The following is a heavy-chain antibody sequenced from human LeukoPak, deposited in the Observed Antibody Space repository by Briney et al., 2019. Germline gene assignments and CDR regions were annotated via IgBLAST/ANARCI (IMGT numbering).Heavy chain of an antibody. D-gene: IGHD3-10*01. CDR2: IYTGDSDT. V-gene: IGHV5-51*01. CDR1: GYSFTTYW. CDR3: ARLLNYHGSGNFDY. Sequence: PGESLKISCQASGYSFTTYWIGWVRQMPGKGREWMGIIYTGDSDTKYSPSFQGQVTISADKSISTAFLQWTSLKASDTAMYYCARLLNYHGSGNFDYWGQGTLVTVSS. J-gene: IGHJ4*02.